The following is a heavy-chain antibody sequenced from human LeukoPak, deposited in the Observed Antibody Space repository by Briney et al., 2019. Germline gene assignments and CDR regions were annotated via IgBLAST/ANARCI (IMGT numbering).Heavy chain of an antibody. CDR2: ISYDGSNK. D-gene: IGHD3-22*01. CDR1: GFTFSSYG. Sequence: GRSLRLSCAASGFTFSSYGMHWVRQAPGKGLEWVAVISYDGSNKYYADSVKGRFTISRDNSKNTLYLQMNSLRAEDTAVYYCAKDADYYDSSGYYDSLWGQGTLVTVSS. J-gene: IGHJ4*02. V-gene: IGHV3-30*18. CDR3: AKDADYYDSSGYYDSL.